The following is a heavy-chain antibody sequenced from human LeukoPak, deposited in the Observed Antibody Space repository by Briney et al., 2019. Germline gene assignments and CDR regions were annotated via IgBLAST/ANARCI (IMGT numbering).Heavy chain of an antibody. CDR2: ISYDGSNK. D-gene: IGHD6-19*01. J-gene: IGHJ4*02. CDR3: AKDAALGYSSGWYDY. Sequence: PGRSLRLSCAASGFTFSSYAMHWVRQAPGKGLEWVAVISYDGSNKYYADSVKGRFTISRDNSKNTLYLQMNSLRAEDTAVYYCAKDAALGYSSGWYDYWGQGTLVTVSS. V-gene: IGHV3-30*04. CDR1: GFTFSSYA.